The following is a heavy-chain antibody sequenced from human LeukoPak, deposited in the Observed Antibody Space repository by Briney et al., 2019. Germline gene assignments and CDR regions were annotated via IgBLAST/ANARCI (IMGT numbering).Heavy chain of an antibody. Sequence: GGSLRLSCAASGFTVSSNFMSWVRQAPGNGLEWVSIIYSDGRTYYADSVKGRFTISRDNSKNTLSLQLNSLRAEDTAVYYCASEVVPAATYYYYGMDVWGQGTTVTVSS. CDR2: IYSDGRT. CDR3: ASEVVPAATYYYYGMDV. CDR1: GFTVSSNF. V-gene: IGHV3-53*01. D-gene: IGHD2-2*01. J-gene: IGHJ6*02.